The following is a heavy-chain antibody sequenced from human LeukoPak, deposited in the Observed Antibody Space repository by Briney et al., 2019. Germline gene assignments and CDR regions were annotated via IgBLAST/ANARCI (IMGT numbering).Heavy chain of an antibody. V-gene: IGHV3-53*01. CDR3: AKDEATSGGGLAS. CDR1: GFTVSGTH. Sequence: PGGSLRLSCAASGFTVSGTHMSWVRQAPGKGLEWVSAMYTGGTTYYADSVKGRFTISGDNSRNTLFLHMNSLRADDTAVYYCAKDEATSGGGLASWGQGTLVTVSS. J-gene: IGHJ4*02. D-gene: IGHD3-16*01. CDR2: MYTGGTT.